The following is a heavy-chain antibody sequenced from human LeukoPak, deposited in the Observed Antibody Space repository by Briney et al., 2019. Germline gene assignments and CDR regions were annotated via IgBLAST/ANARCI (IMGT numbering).Heavy chain of an antibody. D-gene: IGHD3-22*01. CDR3: AREDYDSSGNGGFDY. V-gene: IGHV3-53*01. Sequence: GGSLRPSCAASGFTVSSNYMSWVRQAPGKGLEWVSVIYSGGSTYYADSVKGRFTISRDNSKNTLYLQMNSLRAEDTAVYYCAREDYDSSGNGGFDYWGQGTLVTVSS. CDR2: IYSGGST. J-gene: IGHJ4*02. CDR1: GFTVSSNY.